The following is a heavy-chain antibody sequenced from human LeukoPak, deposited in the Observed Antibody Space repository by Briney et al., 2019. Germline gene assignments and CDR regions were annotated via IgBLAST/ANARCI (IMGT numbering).Heavy chain of an antibody. Sequence: GGSLRLSCAASGFTFSSYGMHWVRQAPGKGLEWVARIKLDGSEESYVDSVKGRFTISRDSAKNSLFLQMTSLRAEDTAVYYCATYVPTPRRGLDYWGQGTLVTVSS. CDR1: GFTFSSYG. CDR3: ATYVPTPRRGLDY. V-gene: IGHV3-7*01. J-gene: IGHJ4*02. CDR2: IKLDGSEE. D-gene: IGHD3-10*01.